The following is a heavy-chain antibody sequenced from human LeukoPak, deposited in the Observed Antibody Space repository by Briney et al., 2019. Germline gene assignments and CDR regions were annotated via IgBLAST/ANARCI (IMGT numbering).Heavy chain of an antibody. V-gene: IGHV4-34*01. CDR3: ARGVDYYGV. CDR2: VNHSGRT. Sequence: SETLSLTCAVYGGSFSGYYWNWIRQPPGKGLEWIGEVNHSGRTNYNPSLKSRVTISVDTSKKQFSLKLSSVTAADTAVYYCARGVDYYGVWGQGTLVTVSS. CDR1: GGSFSGYY. J-gene: IGHJ4*02. D-gene: IGHD3-10*01.